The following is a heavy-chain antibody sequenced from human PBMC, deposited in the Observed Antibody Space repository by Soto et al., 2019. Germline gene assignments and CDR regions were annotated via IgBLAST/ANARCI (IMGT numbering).Heavy chain of an antibody. CDR1: GFTFSSYG. J-gene: IGHJ4*02. V-gene: IGHV3-33*01. D-gene: IGHD6-13*01. CDR3: ARQKQQLGAPDY. CDR2: IWYDGSNK. Sequence: PGGSLRLSCAASGFTFSSYGMHWVRQAPGKGLEWVAVIWYDGSNKYNADSVKGRFTISRDNSKNTLYLQMNSLRAEDTAVYYCARQKQQLGAPDYWGQGTLVTVSS.